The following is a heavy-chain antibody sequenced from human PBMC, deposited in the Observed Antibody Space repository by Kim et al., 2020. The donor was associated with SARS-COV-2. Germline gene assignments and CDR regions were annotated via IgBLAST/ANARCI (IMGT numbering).Heavy chain of an antibody. CDR2: IIPILGIA. CDR1: GGTFSSYA. J-gene: IGHJ5*02. V-gene: IGHV1-69*04. D-gene: IGHD3-10*01. Sequence: SVKVSCKASGGTFSSYAISWVRQAPGQGLEWMGRIIPILGIANYAQKFQGRVTITADKSTSTAYMELSSLRSEDTAVYYCARDLNEESSYYYGSGPKGDWFDPWGQGTLVTVSS. CDR3: ARDLNEESSYYYGSGPKGDWFDP.